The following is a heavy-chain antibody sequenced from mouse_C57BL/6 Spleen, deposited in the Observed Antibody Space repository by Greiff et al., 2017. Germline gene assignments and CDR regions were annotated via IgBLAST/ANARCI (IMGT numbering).Heavy chain of an antibody. CDR3: TALSGYAMDY. Sequence: QVQLKQSGAELVRPGASVTLSCKASGYTFTDYEMHWVKQTPVHGLEWIGAIDPETGGTAYNQKFKGKAILTAYKSSSTAYMELRSLTSEDSAVYYFTALSGYAMDYWGQGTSVTVSS. CDR1: GYTFTDYE. CDR2: IDPETGGT. D-gene: IGHD1-1*01. J-gene: IGHJ4*01. V-gene: IGHV1-15*01.